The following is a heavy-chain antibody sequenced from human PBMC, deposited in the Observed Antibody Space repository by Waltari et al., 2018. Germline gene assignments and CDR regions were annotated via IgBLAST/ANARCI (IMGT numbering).Heavy chain of an antibody. CDR3: ARGRTTGAVDY. J-gene: IGHJ4*02. D-gene: IGHD1-1*01. Sequence: QVQLVQSGAEVKKPGASVKVSCKASGYTFTGYYMHWVRQAPGQGLEWMGRIKPNSGGTNYEKKVQGRVTMTRDTSISTAYMELSRLRSDDTAVYYCARGRTTGAVDYWGQGTLVTVSS. CDR2: IKPNSGGT. V-gene: IGHV1-2*06. CDR1: GYTFTGYY.